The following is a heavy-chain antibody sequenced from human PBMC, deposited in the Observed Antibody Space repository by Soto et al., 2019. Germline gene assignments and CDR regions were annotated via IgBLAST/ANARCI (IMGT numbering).Heavy chain of an antibody. CDR1: GYSFISYW. D-gene: IGHD6-6*01. CDR2: IYPGASDT. V-gene: IGHV5-51*01. CDR3: ARQRSIAEELRYYSGMDV. Sequence: GEPRKISCRGSGYSFISYWIVWVRQMPGKGLEWVGIIYPGASDTRYSPSFQGQVTISADKSISTAYLQWSSLKASDTAMYYCARQRSIAEELRYYSGMDVWGQGTTVTVSS. J-gene: IGHJ6*02.